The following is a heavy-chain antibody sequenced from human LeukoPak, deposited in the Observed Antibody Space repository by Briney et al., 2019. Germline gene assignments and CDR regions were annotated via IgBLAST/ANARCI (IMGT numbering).Heavy chain of an antibody. V-gene: IGHV4-30-4*07. CDR2: IYHSGAA. CDR3: VRGVGGEYFYFDR. CDR1: GDSISSDGHS. D-gene: IGHD1-26*01. J-gene: IGHJ4*02. Sequence: MSSETLSLTCGVSGDSISSDGHSWSWIRQPPGKGLEWVGHIYHSGAAYHNPSLKSRLALSVDTSNNQFSLRLRSVTAADTAVYYCVRGVGGEYFYFDRWGQGALVTVSA.